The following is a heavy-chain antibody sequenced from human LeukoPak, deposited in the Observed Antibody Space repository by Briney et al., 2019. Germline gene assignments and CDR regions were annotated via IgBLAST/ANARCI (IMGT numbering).Heavy chain of an antibody. CDR3: ARFLMNYYYMDV. J-gene: IGHJ6*03. CDR2: TRNKANSYTT. Sequence: GGSLRLSCAASGFTFSRYDMSWVRQAPGKGLEWVGRTRNKANSYTTEYAASVKGRFTISRDDSKNSLYLQMNSLKTEDTAVYYCARFLMNYYYMDVWGKGTTVTVSS. CDR1: GFTFSRYD. V-gene: IGHV3-72*01. D-gene: IGHD3-3*01.